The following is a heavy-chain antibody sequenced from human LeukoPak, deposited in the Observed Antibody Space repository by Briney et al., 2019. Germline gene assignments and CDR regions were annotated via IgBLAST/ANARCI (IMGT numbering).Heavy chain of an antibody. V-gene: IGHV1-46*01. CDR3: ARLLEWELSFDY. J-gene: IGHJ4*02. Sequence: ASVEVSCKASGYTFTSYYMHWVRQAPGQGLEWMGIINPSGGSTSYTQKFQGRVTITRDTSASTAYMELSSLRSDDTAVYYCARLLEWELSFDYWGQGTLVTVSS. D-gene: IGHD1-26*01. CDR2: INPSGGST. CDR1: GYTFTSYY.